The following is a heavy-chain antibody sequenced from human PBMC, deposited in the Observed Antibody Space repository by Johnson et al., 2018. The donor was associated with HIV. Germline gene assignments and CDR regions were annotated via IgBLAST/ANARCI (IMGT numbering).Heavy chain of an antibody. CDR1: GFTFDDHG. Sequence: VQLVESGGTVIRPGGSLRLSCVASGFTFDDHGMSGVRQSPGKGLEWVSGLNCSGGRTGYADSVKGRFTISRDNAKNSLYVQMNSLRPEDTGIYYCAKDIVYGVYGSQGAFHIWGRGTMVKVSS. CDR2: LNCSGGRT. CDR3: AKDIVYGVYGSQGAFHI. V-gene: IGHV3-20*04. D-gene: IGHD4-17*01. J-gene: IGHJ3*02.